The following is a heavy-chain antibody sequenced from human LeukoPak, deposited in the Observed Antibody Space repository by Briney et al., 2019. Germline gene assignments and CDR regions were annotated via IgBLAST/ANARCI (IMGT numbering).Heavy chain of an antibody. V-gene: IGHV4-39*01. CDR1: GGSISSSSYY. CDR3: ARRTAPDYDYVWGSYRSGYNFDY. CDR2: IYYSGST. Sequence: KASETLSLTCTVSGGSISSSSYYWGWIRQPPGKGLEWIGSIYYSGSTYYNPSLKSRVTISVDTSKNQFSLKLSSVTAADTAVYYCARRTAPDYDYVWGSYRSGYNFDYWGQGTLVTVSS. D-gene: IGHD3-16*02. J-gene: IGHJ4*02.